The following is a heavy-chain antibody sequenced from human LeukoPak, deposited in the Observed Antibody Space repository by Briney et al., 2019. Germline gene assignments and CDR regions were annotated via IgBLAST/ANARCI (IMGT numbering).Heavy chain of an antibody. CDR3: APADSDY. D-gene: IGHD2-21*01. CDR1: GFTFSNYA. V-gene: IGHV3-23*01. CDR2: ISGSRGGT. Sequence: GGSLRLSCAASGFTFSNYAMIWVRQAPGKGLEWVSAISGSRGGTYYADSVKGRFTISRDNSKNILYLQMNSLRAEDTAIYYCAPADSDYWGQGTLVTVSS. J-gene: IGHJ4*02.